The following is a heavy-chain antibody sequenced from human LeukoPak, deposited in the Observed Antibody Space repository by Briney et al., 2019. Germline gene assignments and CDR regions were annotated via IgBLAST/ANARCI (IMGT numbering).Heavy chain of an antibody. J-gene: IGHJ4*02. CDR1: GYTFSDYF. Sequence: ASVKVSCKTSGYTFSDYFIHWVREAPGQGLEWMGRINANSGGTEYQQKVQGRVTMTRDTSISTAYVEVNWLISDDTAIYYCARDVSSTPNWEFDYWGQGTLVTVSS. CDR2: INANSGGT. V-gene: IGHV1-2*06. D-gene: IGHD1-26*01. CDR3: ARDVSSTPNWEFDY.